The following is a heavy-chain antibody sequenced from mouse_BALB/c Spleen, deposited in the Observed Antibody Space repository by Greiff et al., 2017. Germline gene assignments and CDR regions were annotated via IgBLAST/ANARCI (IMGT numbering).Heavy chain of an antibody. V-gene: IGHV2-6-7*01. CDR2: IWGDGST. D-gene: IGHD2-4*01. CDR1: GFSLTGYG. Sequence: VQLQQSGPGLVAPSQSLSITCTVSGFSLTGYGVNWVRQPPGKGLEWLGMIWGDGSTDYNSALKSRLSISKDNSKSQVFLKMNSLQTDDTARYYCARDERDYDYAMDYWGQGTSVTVSS. CDR3: ARDERDYDYAMDY. J-gene: IGHJ4*01.